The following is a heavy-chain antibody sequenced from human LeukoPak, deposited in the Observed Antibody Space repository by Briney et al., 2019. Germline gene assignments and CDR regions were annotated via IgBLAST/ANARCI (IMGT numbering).Heavy chain of an antibody. D-gene: IGHD4-17*01. CDR2: IIPIFGTA. V-gene: IGHV1-69*13. Sequence: GASVKVSCKASGGTFSSYAISWVRQAPGQGLEWMGGIIPIFGTANYAQKFQGRVTITADESTSTAYTELSSLRSEDTAVYYCARGIDYGDYDNWFDPWGQGTLVTVSS. CDR1: GGTFSSYA. CDR3: ARGIDYGDYDNWFDP. J-gene: IGHJ5*02.